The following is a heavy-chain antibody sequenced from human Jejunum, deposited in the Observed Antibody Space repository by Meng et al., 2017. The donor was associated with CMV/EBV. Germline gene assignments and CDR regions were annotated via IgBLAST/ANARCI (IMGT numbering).Heavy chain of an antibody. D-gene: IGHD4-23*01. CDR3: AHRHDYGGNWNGGDLDY. Sequence: LTSPPVGVGWIRQPPGRALKWLAFIYWDDDKRYNPSLKSRLTINKDTSKNQVVLTMTNMDPVDTATYYCAHRHDYGGNWNGGDLDYWGQGTLVTVSS. CDR2: IYWDDDK. V-gene: IGHV2-5*02. CDR1: LTSPPVG. J-gene: IGHJ4*02.